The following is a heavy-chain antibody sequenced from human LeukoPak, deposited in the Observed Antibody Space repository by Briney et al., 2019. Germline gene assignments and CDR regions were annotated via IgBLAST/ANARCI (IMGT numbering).Heavy chain of an antibody. V-gene: IGHV3-74*01. D-gene: IGHD4-17*01. CDR2: INSDGSST. CDR1: GFTFSSYW. Sequence: GGSLRLSCAASGFTFSSYWMHWVRHAPGKGLVWVSRINSDGSSTSYADSVKGRFTISRDNAKNTLYLQMNSLRAEDTAVYYCARSPYGDYSFDYWGQGTLVTVSS. CDR3: ARSPYGDYSFDY. J-gene: IGHJ4*02.